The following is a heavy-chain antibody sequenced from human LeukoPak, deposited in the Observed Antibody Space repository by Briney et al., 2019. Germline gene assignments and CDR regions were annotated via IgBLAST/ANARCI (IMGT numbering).Heavy chain of an antibody. V-gene: IGHV3-23*01. Sequence: GGSLRLSFAASGFTFSSYAMSWIRQAPGKGLKWVSAISGSGGSTYYADSVKGRFTISRDNSKNTLHLKMNSLRAEDTALFFNHKTAYEILTGYYMGFDYWGQGTLVTVSS. J-gene: IGHJ4*02. CDR1: GFTFSSYA. D-gene: IGHD3-9*01. CDR2: ISGSGGST. CDR3: HKTAYEILTGYYMGFDY.